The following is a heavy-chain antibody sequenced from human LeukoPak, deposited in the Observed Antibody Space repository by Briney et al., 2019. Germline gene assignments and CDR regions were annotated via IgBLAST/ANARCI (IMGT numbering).Heavy chain of an antibody. CDR3: AKVGVDFQRNYYYYYYMDV. CDR2: ISWNSGSI. Sequence: GGSLRLSCAASGFTFDDYAMHWVRQAPGKGLEWVSGISWNSGSIGYADSVKGRFTISRDNAKNSLYLQMNNLRAEDTALYYCAKVGVDFQRNYYYYYYMDVWGKGTTVTVSS. V-gene: IGHV3-9*01. CDR1: GFTFDDYA. J-gene: IGHJ6*03. D-gene: IGHD1-26*01.